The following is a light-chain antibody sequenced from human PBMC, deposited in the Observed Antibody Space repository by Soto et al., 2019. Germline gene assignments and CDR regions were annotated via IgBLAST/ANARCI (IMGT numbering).Light chain of an antibody. CDR2: EVS. V-gene: IGLV2-14*01. CDR3: NSYTGTNTLYV. J-gene: IGLJ1*01. CDR1: SSDVGGYKY. Sequence: QSVLTQPASVSGSPGQPITISCTGTSSDVGGYKYVSWYQQHPGKAPKLMIYEVSNRPSGVSNRFSGSKSGNTASLTISGLQPEDEADYYCNSYTGTNTLYVFGTGTKVTVL.